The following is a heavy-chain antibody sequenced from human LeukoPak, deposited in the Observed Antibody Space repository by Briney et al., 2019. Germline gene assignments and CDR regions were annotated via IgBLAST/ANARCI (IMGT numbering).Heavy chain of an antibody. J-gene: IGHJ4*02. Sequence: QPGGSLRLSCAASGFTFSSYGMHWVRQAPGKGLEWVAFIRYDGSKNYYADSVKGRFTISRDNSKNTLYLQMNSLRAEDTAVYYCAKVGYHDSNRIEIDYWGQGTLVTVSS. CDR2: IRYDGSKN. V-gene: IGHV3-30*02. CDR1: GFTFSSYG. CDR3: AKVGYHDSNRIEIDY. D-gene: IGHD3-22*01.